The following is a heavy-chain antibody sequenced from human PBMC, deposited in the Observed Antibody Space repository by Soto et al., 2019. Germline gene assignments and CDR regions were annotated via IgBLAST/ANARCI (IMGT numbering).Heavy chain of an antibody. Sequence: GGSLRLSCAASGFTVSSNYMSWVREAPGKGLEWISIIYSAGNTYYADSVKGRFTISRDNSKNTLYLQMNSLGAEDTAVYYCARDFVVGGPTINYYYGMDVWGQGTTVTVSS. V-gene: IGHV3-66*01. J-gene: IGHJ6*02. CDR1: GFTVSSNY. D-gene: IGHD1-26*01. CDR3: ARDFVVGGPTINYYYGMDV. CDR2: IYSAGNT.